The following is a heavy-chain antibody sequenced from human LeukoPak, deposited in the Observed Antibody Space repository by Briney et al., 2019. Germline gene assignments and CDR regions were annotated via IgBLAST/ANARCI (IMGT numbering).Heavy chain of an antibody. CDR2: VSTSSSHT. V-gene: IGHV3-11*06. D-gene: IGHD3-10*01. Sequence: GGSLRLSCAASGFTFSNYYMSWIRQAPGKGLEWISYVSTSSSHTNYADSVKGRFTISRDDAKNSLYLQMNGLRAEDTAVYYCAREFYGRGDSWGQRTLVIVSS. CDR1: GFTFSNYY. CDR3: AREFYGRGDS. J-gene: IGHJ4*02.